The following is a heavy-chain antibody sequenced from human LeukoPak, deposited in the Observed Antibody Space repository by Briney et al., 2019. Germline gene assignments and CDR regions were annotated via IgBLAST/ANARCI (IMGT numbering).Heavy chain of an antibody. CDR3: AGGYYYGSGSYFNAFDI. J-gene: IGHJ3*02. CDR2: INPSGGST. Sequence: ASVKVSCKASGYTFTSYYMHWVRQAPGQGLEWMGIINPSGGSTSYAQRFQGRVTMTRDTFTSTVYMELSSLRSEDTAVYYCAGGYYYGSGSYFNAFDIWGQGTMVTVSS. CDR1: GYTFTSYY. V-gene: IGHV1-46*01. D-gene: IGHD3-10*01.